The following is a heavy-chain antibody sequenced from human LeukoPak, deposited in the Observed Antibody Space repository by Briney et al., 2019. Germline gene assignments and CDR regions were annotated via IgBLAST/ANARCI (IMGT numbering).Heavy chain of an antibody. V-gene: IGHV1-18*01. Sequence: ASVKVSCQASGYTFTRYGIIWVRQAPGQGLEWVGWISAYNGNTNYAQKLQGRVTMTTDTSTSTAYMELRRLRSDDTAVYDCARWNRYCSDGSCYEIDYWGQGTLVTVSS. D-gene: IGHD2-15*01. J-gene: IGHJ4*02. CDR3: ARWNRYCSDGSCYEIDY. CDR2: ISAYNGNT. CDR1: GYTFTRYG.